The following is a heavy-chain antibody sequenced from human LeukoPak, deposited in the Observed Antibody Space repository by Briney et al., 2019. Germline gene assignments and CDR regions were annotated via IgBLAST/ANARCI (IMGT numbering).Heavy chain of an antibody. CDR2: IYSSGST. Sequence: KPSETLSLTCTVSGGSISSYYWSWIRQPPGKGLEWIGHIYSSGSTTDNPSLKSRVTISVDTSKNQFSLRMSSVTAADTAVYYCARFTKYDGGGSHLDIWGQGTMVTVSS. J-gene: IGHJ3*02. D-gene: IGHD3-22*01. CDR1: GGSISSYY. V-gene: IGHV4-59*13. CDR3: ARFTKYDGGGSHLDI.